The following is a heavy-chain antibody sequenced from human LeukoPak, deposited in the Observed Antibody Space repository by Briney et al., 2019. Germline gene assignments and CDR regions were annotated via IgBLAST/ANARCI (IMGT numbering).Heavy chain of an antibody. CDR1: GFTFSSYS. D-gene: IGHD5-24*01. Sequence: PGGSLRLSCAASGFTFSSYSMNWVRQAPGKGLGWVSSISSSSSYIYYADSVKGRFTISRDNAKNSLYLQMNSLRAEDTAVYYCARDREMATIADYWGQGTLVTVSS. J-gene: IGHJ4*02. CDR3: ARDREMATIADY. CDR2: ISSSSSYI. V-gene: IGHV3-21*01.